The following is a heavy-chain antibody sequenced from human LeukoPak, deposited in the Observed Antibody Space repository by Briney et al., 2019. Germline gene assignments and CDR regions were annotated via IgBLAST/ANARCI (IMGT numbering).Heavy chain of an antibody. V-gene: IGHV4-31*03. J-gene: IGHJ4*02. CDR2: IYYSGST. CDR1: GGSISSGGYY. CDR3: ARVRGRLFDY. Sequence: SETLSLTCTVSGGSISSGGYYWSWIRQHPGKGLEWIGYIYYSGSTYYNPSLKSRVTISVDTSKNQFSLKLSSVTAADTAVYYCARVRGRLFDYWGQGTLVTVSS.